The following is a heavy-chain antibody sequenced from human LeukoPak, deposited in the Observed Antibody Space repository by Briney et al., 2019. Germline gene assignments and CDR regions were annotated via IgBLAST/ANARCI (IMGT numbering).Heavy chain of an antibody. D-gene: IGHD4-11*01. V-gene: IGHV3-48*04. CDR2: ISSSSSTI. CDR3: AREITVIPNWFDP. Sequence: GRSLRLSCAASGFTFSSYSMNWVRQAPGKGLEWVSYISSSSSTIYYADSVKGRFTISRDNAKNSLYLQMNSLRAEDTAVYYCAREITVIPNWFDPWGQGTLVTVSS. CDR1: GFTFSSYS. J-gene: IGHJ5*02.